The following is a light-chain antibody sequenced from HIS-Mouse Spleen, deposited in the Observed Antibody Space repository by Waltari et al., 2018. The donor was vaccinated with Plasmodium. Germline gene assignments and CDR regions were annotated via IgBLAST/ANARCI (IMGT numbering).Light chain of an antibody. V-gene: IGKV3-11*01. CDR3: QQRSNWPIT. Sequence: LTQSPATLSLSPGERATLSCRASQSVSSYLAWYQQKPGQAPRLLIYDASNRATGIPARFSGSGSGTDFTLTISSLEPEDFAVYYCQQRSNWPITFGPGTKVDIK. CDR2: DAS. J-gene: IGKJ3*01. CDR1: QSVSSY.